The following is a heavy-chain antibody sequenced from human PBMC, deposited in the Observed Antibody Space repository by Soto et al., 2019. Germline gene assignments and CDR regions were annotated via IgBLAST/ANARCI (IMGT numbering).Heavy chain of an antibody. Sequence: GGSLRLSCAAAGFTFSSYSMNWVRQAPGKGLEWVSSISSSSSYIYYADSVKGRFTISRDNAKNSLYLQMNSLRAEDTAVYYCAKSIAARYGMDVWGQGTTVTVSS. CDR2: ISSSSSYI. V-gene: IGHV3-21*01. J-gene: IGHJ6*02. CDR3: AKSIAARYGMDV. D-gene: IGHD6-6*01. CDR1: GFTFSSYS.